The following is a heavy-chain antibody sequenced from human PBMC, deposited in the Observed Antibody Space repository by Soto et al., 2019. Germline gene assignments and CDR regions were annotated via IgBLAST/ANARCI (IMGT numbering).Heavy chain of an antibody. CDR3: ASARGWFGELSFDY. CDR1: GGSVSSGSYY. D-gene: IGHD3-10*01. Sequence: SETLSLTCTVSGGSVSSGSYYWSWIRQPPGKGLEWIGYIYYSGNTNYNPSLKSRVTISVDTSKNQFSLKLSSVTAADTAVYYCASARGWFGELSFDYWGQGTLVTVSS. V-gene: IGHV4-61*01. CDR2: IYYSGNT. J-gene: IGHJ4*02.